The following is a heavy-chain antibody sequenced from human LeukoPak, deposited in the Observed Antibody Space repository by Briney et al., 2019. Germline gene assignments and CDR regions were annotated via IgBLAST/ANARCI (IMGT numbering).Heavy chain of an antibody. CDR1: GGAFSGYY. Sequence: SETLSLTCAVYGGAFSGYYWSWIRQPPGKGLEWIGEINHSGSTDYNPSLKSRVTMSVDTSKNQFSLRLSSVTAADTAVYYCARKNITMIKGTLFDYWGQGILVTVSP. CDR3: ARKNITMIKGTLFDY. CDR2: INHSGST. J-gene: IGHJ4*02. D-gene: IGHD3-22*01. V-gene: IGHV4-34*01.